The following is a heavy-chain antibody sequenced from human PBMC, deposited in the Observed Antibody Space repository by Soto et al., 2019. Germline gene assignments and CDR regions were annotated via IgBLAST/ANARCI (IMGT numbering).Heavy chain of an antibody. J-gene: IGHJ6*02. CDR1: GGTFSSYT. CDR2: IIPILGIA. CDR3: ARDVSYSSSWYEGMDV. Sequence: QVQLVQSGAEVKKPGSSVKVSCKASGGTFSSYTISWVRQAPGQGLEWMGRIIPILGIANYAQKFQGRVTITADKSPSTAYMELSSLRSEDTAVYYCARDVSYSSSWYEGMDVWGQGTTVTVSS. V-gene: IGHV1-69*08. D-gene: IGHD6-13*01.